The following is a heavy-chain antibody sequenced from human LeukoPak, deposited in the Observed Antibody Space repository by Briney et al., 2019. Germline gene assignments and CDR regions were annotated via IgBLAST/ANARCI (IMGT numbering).Heavy chain of an antibody. CDR1: GFTFSSYG. J-gene: IGHJ4*02. CDR3: AKLAVAGTDY. V-gene: IGHV3-30*18. Sequence: GRSLRLSWAASGFTFSSYGMHWVRQAPGKGLEWVAVISYDGSNKYYADSVKGRFTISRDNSKNTLYLQMNSLRAEDTAVYYCAKLAVAGTDYWGQGTLVTVSS. D-gene: IGHD6-19*01. CDR2: ISYDGSNK.